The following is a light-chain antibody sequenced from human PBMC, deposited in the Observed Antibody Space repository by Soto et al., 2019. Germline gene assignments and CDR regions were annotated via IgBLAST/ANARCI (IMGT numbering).Light chain of an antibody. CDR2: GAS. CDR1: QSVSSGY. Sequence: EIVLTQSPGTLSLSPGERATLSCRASQSVSSGYLAWYQQKPGQAPRLLIYGASTRATGIPDSFSGSGSGTDFTLTISRLEPEDFAVYYCQQYGSSPPSFGQGTRLE. V-gene: IGKV3-20*01. CDR3: QQYGSSPPS. J-gene: IGKJ5*01.